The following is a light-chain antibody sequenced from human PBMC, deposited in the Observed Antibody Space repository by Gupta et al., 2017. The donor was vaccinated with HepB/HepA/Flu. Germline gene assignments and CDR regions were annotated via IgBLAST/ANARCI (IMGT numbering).Light chain of an antibody. CDR2: ANR. V-gene: IGLV1-40*01. CDR1: RSNIGAHYD. Sequence: QPVLTQPPSVSGAPGRRVTISCTGSRSNIGAHYDVNWYQHLPGTAPKLLIYANRNRPSGVPDRFSGSKSGTSASLAITGLQAEDEAHYYCQSFDNSLTAVVFGGGTKLTVL. J-gene: IGLJ2*01. CDR3: QSFDNSLTAVV.